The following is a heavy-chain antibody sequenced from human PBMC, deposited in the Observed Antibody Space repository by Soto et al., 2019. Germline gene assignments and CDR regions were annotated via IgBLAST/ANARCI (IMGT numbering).Heavy chain of an antibody. J-gene: IGHJ3*02. CDR3: ARDMGLGYYYVSAFDI. Sequence: QVQLVESGGGVVQPGRSLRLSCAASGFTFSSYAMHWVRQAPGKGLEWVAVISYDGSNKYYADSVKGRFTISRDNSKNTLYLQMNSLRAEDTAVYYWARDMGLGYYYVSAFDIWGQGTMVTVS. D-gene: IGHD3-22*01. CDR1: GFTFSSYA. V-gene: IGHV3-30-3*01. CDR2: ISYDGSNK.